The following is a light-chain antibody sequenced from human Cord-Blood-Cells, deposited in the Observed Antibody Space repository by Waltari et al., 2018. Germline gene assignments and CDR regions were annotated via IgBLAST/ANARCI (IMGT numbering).Light chain of an antibody. CDR1: QSISSW. CDR2: DAS. CDR3: QQYNSYPYT. J-gene: IGKJ2*01. Sequence: DIQMTQSPSTLSASVGDRVTITCRASQSISSWLAWYQQKPGKAHKLLIYDASSLESGVPSRLSGSGSGTEFTLTISSLQPDDFATYYCQQYNSYPYTFGQGTKLEIK. V-gene: IGKV1-5*01.